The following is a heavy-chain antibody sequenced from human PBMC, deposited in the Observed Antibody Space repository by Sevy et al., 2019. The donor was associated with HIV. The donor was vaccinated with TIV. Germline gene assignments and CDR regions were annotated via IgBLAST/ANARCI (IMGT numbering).Heavy chain of an antibody. CDR2: IYRGVTT. Sequence: GGSLRLSCAASGFTVNNNYMSWVRQAPGKGLEWVSVIYRGVTTDYADSVKGRFTISRDNSKNTLNLQMNSLRAEDTAVYYCAVRSVYYYVGSGYYTTGNAFDLWGQGTMVTVSS. D-gene: IGHD3-22*01. CDR3: AVRSVYYYVGSGYYTTGNAFDL. J-gene: IGHJ3*01. CDR1: GFTVNNNY. V-gene: IGHV3-53*01.